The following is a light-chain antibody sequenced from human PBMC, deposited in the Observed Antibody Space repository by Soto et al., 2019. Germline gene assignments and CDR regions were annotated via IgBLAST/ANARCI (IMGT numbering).Light chain of an antibody. CDR3: SSYTSSSTLGV. Sequence: QSALTQPASVSGSPGQSITISCTGTSSDVGGYNYVSWYQQHPGKAPKLMIYDVSNRPSGVSNRFSGSKSGNTASLTISGLQDEDEAEYYSSSYTSSSTLGVFGTGTKLTVL. CDR1: SSDVGGYNY. J-gene: IGLJ1*01. V-gene: IGLV2-14*01. CDR2: DVS.